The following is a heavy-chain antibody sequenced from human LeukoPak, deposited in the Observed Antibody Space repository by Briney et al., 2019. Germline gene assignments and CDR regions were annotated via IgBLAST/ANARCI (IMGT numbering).Heavy chain of an antibody. V-gene: IGHV3-21*01. D-gene: IGHD3-3*01. CDR3: ARAYDFWSGSDY. CDR2: IRSSSSYI. J-gene: IGHJ4*02. CDR1: GFTFSSYS. Sequence: GGSLRLSCAASGFTFSSYSMNWVRQAPGKGLEWVSSIRSSSSYIYYADSVKGRFTISRDNAKNSLYLQMNSLRAEDTAVYYCARAYDFWSGSDYWGQGTLVTVSS.